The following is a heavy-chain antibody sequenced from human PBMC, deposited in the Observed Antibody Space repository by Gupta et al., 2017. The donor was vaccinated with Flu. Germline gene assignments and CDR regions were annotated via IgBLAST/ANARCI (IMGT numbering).Heavy chain of an antibody. CDR3: ARAFTIATDQFDY. D-gene: IGHD2-21*01. CDR2: VRTKAKGYTT. V-gene: IGHV3-72*01. J-gene: IGHJ4*02. Sequence: EVQLVESGGGLVQPGGSLRLSCAASGFPFSDHYMDWVRQVPGKGPEGVGRVRTKAKGYTTEYAASVQGRFTISRDDSRNSVHLQMNNLRIEDTAVYYCARAFTIATDQFDYWGQGTLVTVSS. CDR1: GFPFSDHY.